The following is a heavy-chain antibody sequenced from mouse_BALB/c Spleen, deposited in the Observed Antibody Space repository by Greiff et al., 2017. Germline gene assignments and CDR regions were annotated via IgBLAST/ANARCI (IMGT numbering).Heavy chain of an antibody. CDR1: GFTFSSYA. CDR3: ARGPRITTDY. D-gene: IGHD1-1*01. J-gene: IGHJ2*01. V-gene: IGHV5-6-5*01. CDR2: ISSGGST. Sequence: EVMLVESGGGLVKPGGSLKLSCAASGFTFSSYAMSWVRQTPEKRLEWVASISSGGSTYYPDSVKGRFTISRDNARNILYLQMSSLRSEDTAMYYCARGPRITTDYWGQGTTRTVSS.